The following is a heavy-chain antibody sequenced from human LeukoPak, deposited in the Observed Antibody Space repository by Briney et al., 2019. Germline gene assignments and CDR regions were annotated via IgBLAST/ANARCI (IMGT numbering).Heavy chain of an antibody. D-gene: IGHD3-10*01. J-gene: IGHJ5*02. Sequence: GSLSPSSAVSGSSFSVDSMDWVRHAPGDGLEWVSSTRGGSNSIFYADSVKGRFTATIDNTKDSLYLQMTRVRAEDTAVYYCARGPLILWFGESDWFGRWGKGTLVTVT. CDR2: TRGGSNSI. CDR1: GSSFSVDS. CDR3: ARGPLILWFGESDWFGR. V-gene: IGHV3-21*06.